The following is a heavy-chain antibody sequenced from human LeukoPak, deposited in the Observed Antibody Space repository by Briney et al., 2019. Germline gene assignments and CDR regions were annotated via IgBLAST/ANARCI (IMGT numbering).Heavy chain of an antibody. CDR2: ISSSSSYI. CDR1: GFTFSSYS. D-gene: IGHD6-13*01. J-gene: IGHJ5*02. Sequence: GGSLRLSCAASGFTFSSYSMNWVRQAPGKGLEWVSSISSSSSYIYYADSVKGRFTISRDNAKNSLYLQMNSLRAEDTAVYYCARVRGTSWESIDPWGQGTLVTVSS. V-gene: IGHV3-21*04. CDR3: ARVRGTSWESIDP.